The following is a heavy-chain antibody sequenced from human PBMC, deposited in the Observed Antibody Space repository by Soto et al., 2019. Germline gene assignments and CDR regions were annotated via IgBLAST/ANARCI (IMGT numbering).Heavy chain of an antibody. D-gene: IGHD1-26*01. CDR3: AKGGAIVSAGTRVYLYNAMDV. CDR2: INPNSGDT. J-gene: IGHJ6*02. CDR1: GYTFTGYY. V-gene: IGHV1-2*02. Sequence: QVQLVQSGTEVKRPGDSVKVSCKASGYTFTGYYVHWVRQAPGQGLERMGWINPNSGDTYLAQRFQGRVTMDRDTSIGTAYMELRGLKSDDTAEYYCAKGGAIVSAGTRVYLYNAMDVWGQGTTVTVSS.